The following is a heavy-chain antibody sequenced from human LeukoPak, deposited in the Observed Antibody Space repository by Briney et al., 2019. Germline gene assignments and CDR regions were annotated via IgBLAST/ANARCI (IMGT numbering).Heavy chain of an antibody. D-gene: IGHD4-23*01. Sequence: GGSLRLSCAASGFTVSSNYMSWVRQAPGKGLEWVSVIYSGGSTYYADSVKGRFTISRDNSKNTLYLQMNSLRAEDTAVYYCARDRHDYGDNSGWYFDLWGRGTLVTVSS. CDR2: IYSGGST. CDR1: GFTVSSNY. J-gene: IGHJ2*01. V-gene: IGHV3-53*01. CDR3: ARDRHDYGDNSGWYFDL.